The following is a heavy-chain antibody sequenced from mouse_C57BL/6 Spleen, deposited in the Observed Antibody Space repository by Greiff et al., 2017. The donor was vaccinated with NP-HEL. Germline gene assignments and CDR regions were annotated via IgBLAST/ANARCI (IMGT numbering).Heavy chain of an antibody. V-gene: IGHV14-4*01. Sequence: EVQLQQSGAELVRPGASVKLSCTASGFNIKDDYMHWVKQRPEQGLEWIGWIDPENGDTEYASKFQGKATITADTSANTAYLQLSSLTSEDTAVYYCTDYYDSSDGAYWGQGTLVTVSA. CDR2: IDPENGDT. D-gene: IGHD1-1*01. CDR1: GFNIKDDY. CDR3: TDYYDSSDGAY. J-gene: IGHJ3*01.